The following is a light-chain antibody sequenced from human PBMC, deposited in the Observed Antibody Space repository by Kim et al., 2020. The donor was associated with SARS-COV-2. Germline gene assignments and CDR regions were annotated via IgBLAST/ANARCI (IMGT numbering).Light chain of an antibody. CDR1: SNDGGPYNF. CDR3: SSYAGNSNLV. Sequence: GPSAPISCTGTSNDGGPYNFISWYPKLQGNPPNLIIYEVFKRPSGVPDRLSASKSGNTASLTVSGLQAEDEADYYCSSYAGNSNLVFGGGTQLTVL. CDR2: EVF. V-gene: IGLV2-8*01. J-gene: IGLJ3*02.